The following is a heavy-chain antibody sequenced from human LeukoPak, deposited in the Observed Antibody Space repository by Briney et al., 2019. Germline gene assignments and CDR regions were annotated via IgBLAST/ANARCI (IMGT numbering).Heavy chain of an antibody. J-gene: IGHJ4*02. Sequence: EASVKVSCKASGYTFSDHYMQWVRQAPGQGFEWLGWVNPNSGATNYAPKFQGRVTMTRDTSISTAYMELSGLTSDDTAVYYCARNLVGSGSEVDSWGQGTLVTVSS. CDR3: ARNLVGSGSEVDS. V-gene: IGHV1-2*02. CDR1: GYTFSDHY. CDR2: VNPNSGAT. D-gene: IGHD3-10*01.